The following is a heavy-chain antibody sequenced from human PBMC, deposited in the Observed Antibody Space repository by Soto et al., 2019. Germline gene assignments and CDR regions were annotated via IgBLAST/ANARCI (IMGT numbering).Heavy chain of an antibody. CDR1: GGSISSSNW. CDR3: ARPERGRYNWKGNAFDI. V-gene: IGHV4-4*02. CDR2: IYHSGST. D-gene: IGHD1-1*01. Sequence: QVQLQESGPGLVKPSGTLSLTCAVSGGSISSSNWWSWVRQPPGKGLEWIGEIYHSGSTNYNPSLKSRVTISGDKSKNQFSLKLSSVTAADTAVYYCARPERGRYNWKGNAFDIWGQGTMVTVSS. J-gene: IGHJ3*02.